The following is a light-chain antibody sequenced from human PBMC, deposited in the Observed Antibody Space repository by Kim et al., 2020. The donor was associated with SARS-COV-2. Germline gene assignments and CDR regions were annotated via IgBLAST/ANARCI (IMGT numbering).Light chain of an antibody. CDR3: LITDSGARV. V-gene: IGLV7-46*01. Sequence: QAVVTQEPSLTVSPGGTVTLTCGSSTGAVTSDHYPYWIQQKPGQAPRTLIYDTSDKHSWTPARFSGSLLGGKAALILSGAQPEDEADYYCLITDSGARVFGGGTKVTVL. CDR1: TGAVTSDHY. J-gene: IGLJ3*02. CDR2: DTS.